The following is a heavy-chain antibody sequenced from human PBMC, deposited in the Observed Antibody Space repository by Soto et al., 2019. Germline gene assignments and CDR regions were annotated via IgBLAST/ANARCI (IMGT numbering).Heavy chain of an antibody. CDR3: ARGGRAYGSGSYFWSFDY. D-gene: IGHD3-10*01. CDR1: GGSFSQYY. Sequence: QVQLQQWGAGLLKPSETLSLTCAVTGGSFSQYYWSWIRQPAGKGLEWIGEINYSRNAHYSPSLQSRVRISADTPKYHFSLRLGSVTAADTAVYYCARGGRAYGSGSYFWSFDYWCQGTLVTVSS. J-gene: IGHJ4*02. CDR2: INYSRNA. V-gene: IGHV4-34*01.